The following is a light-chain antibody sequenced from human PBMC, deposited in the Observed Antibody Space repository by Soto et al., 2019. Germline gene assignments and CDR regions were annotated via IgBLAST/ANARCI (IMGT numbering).Light chain of an antibody. CDR2: AAS. CDR3: QQSYSTPRT. Sequence: DLQMTQSPSSLSASVGDRVTITCRAGQSISSYLNWYQQKPGKAPKLLIYAASSLQSGVPSRFSGSGSGTDFTLTISSLQPEDFATYYCQQSYSTPRTFGQGTKVEIK. V-gene: IGKV1-39*01. CDR1: QSISSY. J-gene: IGKJ1*01.